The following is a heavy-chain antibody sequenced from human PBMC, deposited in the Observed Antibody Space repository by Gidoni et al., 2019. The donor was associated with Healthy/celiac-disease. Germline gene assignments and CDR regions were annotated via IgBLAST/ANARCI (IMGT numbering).Heavy chain of an antibody. CDR1: GFTFSSYG. Sequence: QVQLVESGGGVVQPGRSLRLSCAASGFTFSSYGMHWVRQAPGKGLEWVAVISYDVSNKYYADSVKGRFTISRDNSKNTLYLQMNSLRAEDTAVYYCAKAQFGGVIVIAFDIWGQGTMVTVSS. J-gene: IGHJ3*02. V-gene: IGHV3-30*18. D-gene: IGHD3-16*02. CDR3: AKAQFGGVIVIAFDI. CDR2: ISYDVSNK.